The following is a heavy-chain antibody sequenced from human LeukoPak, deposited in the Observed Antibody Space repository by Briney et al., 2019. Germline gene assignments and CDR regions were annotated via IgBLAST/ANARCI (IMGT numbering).Heavy chain of an antibody. Sequence: ASVNVSCTASGYTFTGYYMHWVRHAPGQGLEWMGWINPNSGGTNYAQKFQGRVTMTRDTSISTAYTELSRLRSDDTAVYYCARDISRWNSYGYWGQGTLVTVSS. CDR1: GYTFTGYY. D-gene: IGHD5-18*01. J-gene: IGHJ4*02. CDR3: ARDISRWNSYGY. V-gene: IGHV1-2*02. CDR2: INPNSGGT.